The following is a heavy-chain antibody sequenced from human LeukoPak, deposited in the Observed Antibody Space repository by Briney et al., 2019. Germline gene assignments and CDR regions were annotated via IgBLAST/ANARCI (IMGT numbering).Heavy chain of an antibody. D-gene: IGHD6-19*01. Sequence: GRSLRLSCTPSGFTFGDYAMTWVRQAPGKGLECLGFIRSTPYGGTVEYAASVRGRFTISRDDSKSIAYLQMNSLKTEDTAVYYCTRGGSGWGWFDPWGQGTLVTVSS. J-gene: IGHJ5*02. CDR3: TRGGSGWGWFDP. CDR2: IRSTPYGGTV. CDR1: GFTFGDYA. V-gene: IGHV3-49*04.